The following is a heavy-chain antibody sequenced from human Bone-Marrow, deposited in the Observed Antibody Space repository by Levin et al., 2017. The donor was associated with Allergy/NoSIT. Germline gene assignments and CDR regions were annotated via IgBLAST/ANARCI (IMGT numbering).Heavy chain of an antibody. Sequence: GESLKISCAASGFTFSNHGMHWVRLAPGKGLEWVAVISSDGSNKYYADSVKGRFTISRDNSKNTLYLQMNSLRAEDTAVYSCASSYHYLSYFDFWGQGTLVTVSS. V-gene: IGHV3-30*03. CDR2: ISSDGSNK. J-gene: IGHJ4*02. CDR3: ASSYHYLSYFDF. D-gene: IGHD3-16*01. CDR1: GFTFSNHG.